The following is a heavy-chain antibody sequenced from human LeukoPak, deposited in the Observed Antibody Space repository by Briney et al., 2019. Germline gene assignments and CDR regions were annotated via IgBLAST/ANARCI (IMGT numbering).Heavy chain of an antibody. Sequence: PSETLSLTCTVSGGSISSYYWSWIRQPPGKGLEWIGYIYYSGSTNYNPSLKSRVTISADTSKNQFSLKLSSVTAADTAVYYCARRSTSRFLQLERRGFDYWGQGTLVTVSS. CDR2: IYYSGST. D-gene: IGHD1-1*01. J-gene: IGHJ4*02. CDR1: GGSISSYY. V-gene: IGHV4-59*12. CDR3: ARRSTSRFLQLERRGFDY.